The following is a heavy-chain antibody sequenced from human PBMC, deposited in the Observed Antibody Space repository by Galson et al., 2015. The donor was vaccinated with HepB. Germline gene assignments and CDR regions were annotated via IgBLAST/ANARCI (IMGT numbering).Heavy chain of an antibody. CDR3: ASKWELRYYYYGMDV. V-gene: IGHV1-2*02. Sequence: SCKASGYTFTGYYMHWVRQAPGQGLEWMGWINPNSGGTNYAQKFQGRVTMTRDTSISTAYMELSRLRSDDTAVYYCASKWELRYYYYGMDVWGQGTTVTVSS. CDR1: GYTFTGYY. D-gene: IGHD1-26*01. J-gene: IGHJ6*02. CDR2: INPNSGGT.